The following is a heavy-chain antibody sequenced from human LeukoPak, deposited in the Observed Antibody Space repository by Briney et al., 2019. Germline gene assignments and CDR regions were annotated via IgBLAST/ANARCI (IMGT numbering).Heavy chain of an antibody. Sequence: GGSLRLSCAASGFTFSSYSMNWVRQAPGKGLEWVSSISSSSSYIYYADSVKGRFTISRDNAKNSLYLQMNSLRAEDTAVYYCARVGGDIVVVPAALGYYYYYMDVWGKGTTVTVSS. D-gene: IGHD2-2*01. CDR2: ISSSSSYI. CDR3: ARVGGDIVVVPAALGYYYYYMDV. CDR1: GFTFSSYS. V-gene: IGHV3-21*01. J-gene: IGHJ6*03.